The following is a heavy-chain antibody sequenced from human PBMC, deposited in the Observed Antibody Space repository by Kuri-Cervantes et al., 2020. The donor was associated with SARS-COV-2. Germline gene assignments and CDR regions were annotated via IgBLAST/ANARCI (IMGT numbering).Heavy chain of an antibody. Sequence: ASVKLSCKASGYTFTGYYMHWVRQAPGQGLEWMGWINPNSGGTNYAQKFQGWVTMTRDTSISTAYMELSRLRSDDTAVYYCARDRHPRRRYCSSTSCYGDYYYYGMDVWGQGTTVTVSS. CDR1: GYTFTGYY. J-gene: IGHJ6*02. D-gene: IGHD2-2*01. CDR3: ARDRHPRRRYCSSTSCYGDYYYYGMDV. V-gene: IGHV1-2*04. CDR2: INPNSGGT.